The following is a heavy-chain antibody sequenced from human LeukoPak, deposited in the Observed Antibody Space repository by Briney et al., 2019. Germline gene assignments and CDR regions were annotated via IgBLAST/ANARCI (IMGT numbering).Heavy chain of an antibody. CDR3: AKDSSTWGNLAGHFDS. CDR2: INHSGST. J-gene: IGHJ4*02. D-gene: IGHD6-13*01. V-gene: IGHV4-34*01. CDR1: GGSFSGYY. Sequence: SETLSLTCAVYGGSFSGYYWTWIRQPPGKGLEWIGEINHSGSTYYNPSLKSRVIISMDTSKNQFSLKLSSVTAADTAVYYCAKDSSTWGNLAGHFDSWGQGTLVTVSS.